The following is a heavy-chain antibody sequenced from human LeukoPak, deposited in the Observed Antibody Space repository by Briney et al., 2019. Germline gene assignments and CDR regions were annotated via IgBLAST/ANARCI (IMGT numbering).Heavy chain of an antibody. Sequence: ASVKVSCKASGYTFTSYGISWVRQAPGQGLEWMGWISAYNGNTNYAQKLQGRVTMTTDTSTSTACMELRSLRSDDTAVYYCARDQGYSSSWYGRDYYYYMDVWGKGTTVTISS. J-gene: IGHJ6*03. CDR3: ARDQGYSSSWYGRDYYYYMDV. V-gene: IGHV1-18*01. D-gene: IGHD6-13*01. CDR2: ISAYNGNT. CDR1: GYTFTSYG.